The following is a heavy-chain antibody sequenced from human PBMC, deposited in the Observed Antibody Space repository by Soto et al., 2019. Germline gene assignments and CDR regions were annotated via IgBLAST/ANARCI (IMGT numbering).Heavy chain of an antibody. Sequence: LETLSLRYAFCGFFLSNSGFTWIRQPPGKGLEWIVVINHVGGTNYNPSLKSRVTMSVDTSQNQFYLRLISVNAAETAMYFCVRIRYQLPSSVLWLDPWGQGTKVPVSS. CDR1: GFFLSNSG. CDR2: INHVGGT. V-gene: IGHV4-34*01. D-gene: IGHD3-16*01. CDR3: VRIRYQLPSSVLWLDP. J-gene: IGHJ5*02.